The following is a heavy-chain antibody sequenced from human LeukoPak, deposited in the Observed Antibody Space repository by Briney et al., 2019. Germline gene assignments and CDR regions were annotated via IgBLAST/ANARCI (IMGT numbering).Heavy chain of an antibody. J-gene: IGHJ4*02. Sequence: SVKVSCKASGFTFTSSAVQWVRQARGQGLGWIGWIVVGSGNTNYAQKFQERVTITRDMSTSTAYMELSSLRSEDTAVYYCAAVSQIAVAGTGDYWGQGTLVTVSS. CDR2: IVVGSGNT. CDR1: GFTFTSSA. D-gene: IGHD6-19*01. V-gene: IGHV1-58*01. CDR3: AAVSQIAVAGTGDY.